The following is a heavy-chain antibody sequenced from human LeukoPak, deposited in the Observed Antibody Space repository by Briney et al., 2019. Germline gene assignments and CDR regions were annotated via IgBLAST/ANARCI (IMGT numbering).Heavy chain of an antibody. CDR1: GFTFSSYG. Sequence: GRSLRLSRAASGFTFSSYGMHWVRQAPGKGLEWVAVISYDGSNKYYADSVKGRFTISRDNSKNTLYLQMNSLRAEDTAVYYCAKDVLGYSSGWYPGEVYFDYWGQGTLVTVSS. CDR2: ISYDGSNK. J-gene: IGHJ4*02. CDR3: AKDVLGYSSGWYPGEVYFDY. V-gene: IGHV3-30*18. D-gene: IGHD6-19*01.